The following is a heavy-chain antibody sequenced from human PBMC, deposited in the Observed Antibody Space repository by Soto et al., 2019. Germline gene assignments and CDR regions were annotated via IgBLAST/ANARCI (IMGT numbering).Heavy chain of an antibody. Sequence: SETLSLTCLVSGTSINRTYWWSGVRHSPVKGLEWICQIHHTGGTNYSPALKTRLTISVDKANNHFSLRLTSVTAADSAIFYFLILRTRLVVTLAEFPSCGRAPLVT. D-gene: IGHD2-21*02. CDR2: IHHTGGT. CDR1: GTSINRTYW. J-gene: IGHJ5*02. CDR3: LILRTRLVVTLAEFPS. V-gene: IGHV4-4*02.